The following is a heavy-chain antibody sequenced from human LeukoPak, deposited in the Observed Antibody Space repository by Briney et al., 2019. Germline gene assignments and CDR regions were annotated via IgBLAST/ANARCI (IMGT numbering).Heavy chain of an antibody. J-gene: IGHJ4*02. Sequence: SSETLSLTCTVSGGSISSGGYYWSWIRQHPGKGLEWIGYIYYSGSTYYNPSLKSRVTISVDTSKNQFSLKLSSVTAADTAVYYCARDSRWELRGLDYWGQGTLVTVSS. D-gene: IGHD1-26*01. CDR2: IYYSGST. CDR3: ARDSRWELRGLDY. CDR1: GGSISSGGYY. V-gene: IGHV4-31*03.